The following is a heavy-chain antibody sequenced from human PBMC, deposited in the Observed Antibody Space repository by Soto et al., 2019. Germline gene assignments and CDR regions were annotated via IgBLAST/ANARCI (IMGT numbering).Heavy chain of an antibody. D-gene: IGHD1-1*01. CDR1: GYTLTSYY. CDR2: MNPNSGNT. V-gene: IGHV1-8*01. Sequence: VKVFCKAFGYTLTSYYIKWVLLAPDQGLEWMGWMNPNSGNTGYAQKFQGRVTITRDASASTGYMELSSLRSEDTAVYYCARGKGMEENYYYYGMDVWGQGTTVTVSS. CDR3: ARGKGMEENYYYYGMDV. J-gene: IGHJ6*02.